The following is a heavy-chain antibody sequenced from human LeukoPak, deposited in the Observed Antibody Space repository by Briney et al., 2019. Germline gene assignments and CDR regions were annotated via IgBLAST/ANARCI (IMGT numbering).Heavy chain of an antibody. J-gene: IGHJ4*02. CDR3: ARGSTTVVTLFDY. CDR1: GGSFSGYY. Sequence: SETLSLTCAVYGGSFSGYYWSWIRQPPGKGLEWIGEINHSGSTNYNPSLKSRVTISVDTSKNQFSLKLSSVTAADTAVYYCARGSTTVVTLFDYSGQGTLVTVSS. CDR2: INHSGST. D-gene: IGHD4-23*01. V-gene: IGHV4-34*01.